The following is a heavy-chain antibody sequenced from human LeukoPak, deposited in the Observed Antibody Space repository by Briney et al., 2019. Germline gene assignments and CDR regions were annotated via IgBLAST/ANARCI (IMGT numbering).Heavy chain of an antibody. D-gene: IGHD4-17*01. V-gene: IGHV1-18*01. CDR1: GYTFTSYG. J-gene: IGHJ4*02. CDR3: AREMNDYGDHYFDY. CDR2: ISAYNGNT. Sequence: VASVKVSCKASGYTFTSYGISWVRQAPGQGLEWMGWISAYNGNTNYAQKLQGRVTMTTDTSTSAAYMELRSLRSDDTAAYYCAREMNDYGDHYFDYWGQGTLVTVSS.